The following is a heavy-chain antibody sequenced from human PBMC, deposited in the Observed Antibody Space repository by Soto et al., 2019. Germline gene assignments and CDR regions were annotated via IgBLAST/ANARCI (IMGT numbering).Heavy chain of an antibody. J-gene: IGHJ5*02. D-gene: IGHD3-10*01. CDR2: IYYSGST. CDR3: ARELLWFGELRRWFDP. V-gene: IGHV4-31*03. CDR1: GGSISSGCYY. Sequence: SETLSLTCTVSGGSISSGCYYWSWIRQHPGKGLEWIGYIYYSGSTYYNPSLKSRVTISVDTSKNQFSLKLSSVTAADTAVYYCARELLWFGELRRWFDPWGQGTLVTVSS.